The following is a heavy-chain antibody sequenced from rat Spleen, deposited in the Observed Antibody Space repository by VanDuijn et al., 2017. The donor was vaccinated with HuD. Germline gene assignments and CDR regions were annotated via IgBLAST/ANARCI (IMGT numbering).Heavy chain of an antibody. CDR1: GFNFNDYW. J-gene: IGHJ2*01. CDR2: ISTGGGST. V-gene: IGHV5-25*01. Sequence: EVKLVESGGGLVQPGRSLKLSCAASGFNFNDYWMGWVRQTPTKGLEWVASISTGGGSTFYADSVKGRFSISRDNAKSTLYLQMNSLRSEDTATYYCARQPYFDYWGQGVMFTVSS. CDR3: ARQPYFDY.